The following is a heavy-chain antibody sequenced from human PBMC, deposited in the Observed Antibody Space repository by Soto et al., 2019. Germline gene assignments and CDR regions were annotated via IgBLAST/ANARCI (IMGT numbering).Heavy chain of an antibody. CDR3: ARVNFWSGYPVDY. CDR2: INHSGST. Sequence: SETLSLTCAVYGGSFSGYYWSWIRQPPGKGLEWIGEINHSGSTNYNPSLKSRVTISVDTSKNQFPLKLSSVTAADTAVYYCARVNFWSGYPVDYWGQGTLVTVSS. V-gene: IGHV4-34*01. D-gene: IGHD3-3*01. J-gene: IGHJ4*02. CDR1: GGSFSGYY.